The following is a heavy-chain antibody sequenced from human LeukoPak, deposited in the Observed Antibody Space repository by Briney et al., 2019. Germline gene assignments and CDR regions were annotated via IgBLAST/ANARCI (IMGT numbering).Heavy chain of an antibody. V-gene: IGHV1-69*05. CDR1: GGTFSSYA. CDR2: IIPIFGTA. J-gene: IGHJ4*02. CDR3: ARDLAYSSSGYYFDY. Sequence: SVKVSCKASGGTFSSYAISWVRQAPGQGLEWMGGIIPIFGTANYAQKFQGRVTITTDESTSTAYMELSSLRSEDTAVCYCARDLAYSSSGYYFDYWGQGTLVTVSS. D-gene: IGHD6-6*01.